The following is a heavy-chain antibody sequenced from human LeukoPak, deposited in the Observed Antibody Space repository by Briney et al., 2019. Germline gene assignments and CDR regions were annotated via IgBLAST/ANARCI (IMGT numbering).Heavy chain of an antibody. J-gene: IGHJ4*02. V-gene: IGHV3-53*01. CDR1: GFTVSSNY. CDR3: ARDPPRGYSYDPTLGY. Sequence: GGSLRLSCAASGFTVSSNYMSWVRQAPGKGLEWVSVIYSGGSTYYADSVKGRFTISRDNSKNTLYLQMNSLRAEDTAVYYCARDPPRGYSYDPTLGYWGQGTLVTVSS. D-gene: IGHD5-18*01. CDR2: IYSGGST.